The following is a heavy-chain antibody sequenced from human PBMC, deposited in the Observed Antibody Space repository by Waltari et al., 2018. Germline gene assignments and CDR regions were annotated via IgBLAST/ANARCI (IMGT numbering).Heavy chain of an antibody. CDR3: AKGRESSVWFLYHYYFMDV. CDR1: GFTLRTYA. D-gene: IGHD6-19*01. V-gene: IGHV3-23*01. CDR2: ISGSGGTT. Sequence: EVELLESGGDLVQRGGSLRLSCVASGFTLRTYAMSWVRQSPGKGLEWSSSISGSGGTTDYAESVKGRFTVSRDNSRNTLYLQLRSLGTEDTAVYYCAKGRESSVWFLYHYYFMDVWGRGTTVTVSS. J-gene: IGHJ6*03.